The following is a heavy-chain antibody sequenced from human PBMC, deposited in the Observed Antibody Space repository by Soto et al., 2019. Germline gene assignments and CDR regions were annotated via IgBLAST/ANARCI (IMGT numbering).Heavy chain of an antibody. CDR2: IYYSGST. V-gene: IGHV4-31*03. Sequence: SETLSLTCTVSGGSISSGGYYWSWIRQHPGKGLEWIGYIYYSGSTYHNPSLKSRVTISVDTSKNQFSLKLSSVTAADTAVYYCARDRGYDFWSGYPANWFDPWGQGTLVTVSS. CDR1: GGSISSGGYY. D-gene: IGHD3-3*01. J-gene: IGHJ5*02. CDR3: ARDRGYDFWSGYPANWFDP.